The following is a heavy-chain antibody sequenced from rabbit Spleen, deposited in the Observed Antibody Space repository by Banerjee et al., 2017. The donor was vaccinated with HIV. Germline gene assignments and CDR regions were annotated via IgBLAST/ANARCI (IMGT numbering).Heavy chain of an antibody. V-gene: IGHV1S45*01. CDR3: ARDLVGVIGWNFYL. CDR2: INAITGKA. CDR1: GFSFSNKAV. D-gene: IGHD1-1*01. Sequence: QEQLVESGGGLVKPEGSLKLSCTASGFSFSNKAVMCWVRQAPGKGLEWIACINAITGKAVYASWAKGRFTISKTSSTTVTLQMTSLTAADTATYFCARDLVGVIGWNFYLWGQGTLVTVS. J-gene: IGHJ4*01.